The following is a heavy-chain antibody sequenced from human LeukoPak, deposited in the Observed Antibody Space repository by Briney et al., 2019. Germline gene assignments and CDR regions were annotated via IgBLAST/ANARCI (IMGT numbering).Heavy chain of an antibody. CDR3: ARGYSGNSFNY. Sequence: GGSLRLSCAASGFTFSSYSINWVRQAPGKGLEWVSSITSSSSYIYYADSVKGRFTISRDNAKNSLYLQMNSLRVDDTAVYYCARGYSGNSFNYWGQGALVTVSS. CDR2: ITSSSSYI. CDR1: GFTFSSYS. V-gene: IGHV3-21*01. D-gene: IGHD4-23*01. J-gene: IGHJ4*02.